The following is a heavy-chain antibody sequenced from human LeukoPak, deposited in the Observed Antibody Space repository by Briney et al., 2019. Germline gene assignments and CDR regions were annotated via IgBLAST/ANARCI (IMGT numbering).Heavy chain of an antibody. J-gene: IGHJ4*02. CDR3: ARGYCSSTSCYKARLPYFDY. CDR1: GESLSGYF. CDR2: ISHSGST. D-gene: IGHD2-2*02. Sequence: SETLSLTCAVYGESLSGYFWSWIRQPPGKGLEWIGEISHSGSTNYNPSLKSRVTISVDTSKNQFSLKLSSVTAADTAVYYCARGYCSSTSCYKARLPYFDYWGQGTLVTVSS. V-gene: IGHV4-34*01.